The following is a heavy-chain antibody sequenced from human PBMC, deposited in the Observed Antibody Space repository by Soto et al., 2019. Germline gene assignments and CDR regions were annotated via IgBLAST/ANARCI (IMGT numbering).Heavy chain of an antibody. D-gene: IGHD2-2*01. V-gene: IGHV5-10-1*01. CDR2: IDPTDSYT. J-gene: IGHJ5*01. CDR1: GYNFTAFW. CDR3: ARVYQNWFVS. Sequence: GESLKISCKASGYNFTAFWIHWVRQMPGRGLEWLGKIDPTDSYTNYSPSFEGHVTISTDNSISTAYLQWSSLRASDTALYFCARVYQNWFVSWAQGTMVTVSS.